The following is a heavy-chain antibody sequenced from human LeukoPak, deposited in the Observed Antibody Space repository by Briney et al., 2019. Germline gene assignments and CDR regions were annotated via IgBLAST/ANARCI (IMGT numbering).Heavy chain of an antibody. CDR2: IYSGGST. CDR1: GFNVSYNY. D-gene: IGHD2-8*02. J-gene: IGHJ6*02. V-gene: IGHV3-66*01. Sequence: GGSLRLSCAASGFNVSYNYMSWVRQAPGKGLEWVSDIYSGGSTNYADSVKGRFTISKDTSRNTLYLQMNSLRAEDTAVYYCARDSDTETGWYYYGMDVWGQGTTVTVSS. CDR3: ARDSDTETGWYYYGMDV.